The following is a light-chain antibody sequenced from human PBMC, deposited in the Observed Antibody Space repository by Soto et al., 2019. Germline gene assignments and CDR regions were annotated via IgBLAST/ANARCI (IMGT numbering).Light chain of an antibody. J-gene: IGLJ1*01. CDR3: CSYVGASTYV. Sequence: QSVLTQPASVSGSPGQSITISCSCTSSNIGGYNIVSWYQQHPGKAPKVIIYEGVKRPSGVSDRFSGSTSGVTASLTISGLQAEDESEYYCCSYVGASTYVFGCETKVTVL. V-gene: IGLV2-23*01. CDR1: SSNIGGYNI. CDR2: EGV.